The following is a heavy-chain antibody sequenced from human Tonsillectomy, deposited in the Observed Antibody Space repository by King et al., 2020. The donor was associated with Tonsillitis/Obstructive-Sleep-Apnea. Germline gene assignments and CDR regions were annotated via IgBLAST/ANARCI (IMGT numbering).Heavy chain of an antibody. J-gene: IGHJ4*02. V-gene: IGHV3-23*01. Sequence: VQLLESGGDLVQPGGSLRLSCAASGFTFSSYAMNWVRQAPGKGPEWVSGISGSGGSTYYADSVKGRFTISRDNSKNTVYLQMNSLRAEDTAIYSCAKLESTVPVAGTVYSYFDYWGQGTLVTVSS. CDR2: ISGSGGST. CDR1: GFTFSSYA. D-gene: IGHD6-19*01. CDR3: AKLESTVPVAGTVYSYFDY.